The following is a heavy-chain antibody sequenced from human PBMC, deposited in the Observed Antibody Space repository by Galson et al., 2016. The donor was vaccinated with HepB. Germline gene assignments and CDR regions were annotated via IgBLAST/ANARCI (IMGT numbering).Heavy chain of an antibody. V-gene: IGHV3-23*01. Sequence: SLRLSCAASGFNFSNYAMSWVRQPPGKRLEWISAISGGSDSTYYADSMKGRFTIPRDNSKNTLYLQMNSLGADDTALYYCAKAATDYWGQGTLVTVSS. CDR1: GFNFSNYA. J-gene: IGHJ4*02. CDR2: ISGGSDST. CDR3: AKAATDY.